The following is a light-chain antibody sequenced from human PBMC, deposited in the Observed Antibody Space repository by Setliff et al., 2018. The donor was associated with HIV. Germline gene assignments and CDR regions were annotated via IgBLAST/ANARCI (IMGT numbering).Light chain of an antibody. J-gene: IGLJ1*01. Sequence: QSALTQPRSVSGSPGQSVTIPCTGTSSDVGNYNYVSWYQQHPGKAPKLMIYDVTKRPSGVPDRFSGSKSGNTASLTISGLQAEDEADYYCSSYAGSYTSLFVFGTXTKVTVL. CDR1: SSDVGNYNY. CDR2: DVT. CDR3: SSYAGSYTSLFV. V-gene: IGLV2-11*01.